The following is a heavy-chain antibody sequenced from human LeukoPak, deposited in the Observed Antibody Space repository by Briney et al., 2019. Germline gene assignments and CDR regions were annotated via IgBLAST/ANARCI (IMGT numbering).Heavy chain of an antibody. Sequence: PSGTLSLTCAVSGGSISSSNWWSWVRQPPGKGLEWIGSIYYSGSTYYNPSLKSRVTISVDTSKNQFSLKLSSVTAADTAVYYCAKEIRGVSRYYYYYMDVWGKGTTVTVSS. CDR2: IYYSGST. V-gene: IGHV4-4*02. CDR3: AKEIRGVSRYYYYYMDV. CDR1: GGSISSSNW. J-gene: IGHJ6*03. D-gene: IGHD3-10*01.